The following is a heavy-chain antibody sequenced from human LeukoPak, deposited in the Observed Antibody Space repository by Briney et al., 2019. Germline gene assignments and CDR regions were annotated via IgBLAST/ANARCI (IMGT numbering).Heavy chain of an antibody. J-gene: IGHJ4*02. CDR1: GGTFSSYA. CDR2: IIPIFGTA. CDR3: ARERPPGDSSNWFLEGYFDI. Sequence: SVKVSCKASGGTFSSYAITWVRQAPGQGLEWMGRIIPIFGTANYAQKFQGRVTITTDESTSTAYMELSTLRSDDTAVYYCARERPPGDSSNWFLEGYFDIWGQGTLVTVFS. D-gene: IGHD6-13*01. V-gene: IGHV1-69*05.